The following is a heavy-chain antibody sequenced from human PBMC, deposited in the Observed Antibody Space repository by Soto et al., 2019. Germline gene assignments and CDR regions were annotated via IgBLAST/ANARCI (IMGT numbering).Heavy chain of an antibody. CDR2: IIPILGIA. D-gene: IGHD5-12*01. J-gene: IGHJ4*02. CDR1: GGTFSSYT. CDR3: ARHSGYDYYFDY. V-gene: IGHV1-69*02. Sequence: QVQLVQSGAEVKKPGSSVKVSCKASGGTFSSYTISWVRQAPGQGLEWMGRIIPILGIANYAQKFQGRVTIIADKSTSTAYMELSSLRSEDTAVYYCARHSGYDYYFDYWGQGTLVTVSS.